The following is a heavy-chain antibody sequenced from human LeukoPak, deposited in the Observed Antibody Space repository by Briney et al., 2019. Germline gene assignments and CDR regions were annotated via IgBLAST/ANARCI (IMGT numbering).Heavy chain of an antibody. CDR1: GGSISSSNFY. V-gene: IGHV4-39*07. CDR3: ARDARVQKWFGELLKTTTYYFDY. Sequence: SETLSLTCTVSGGSISSSNFYWGWIRQPPGKGLEWIGSIYYSGSTYYNPSLKSRVSISVDTSKNQFSLKLSSVTAADTAVYYCARDARVQKWFGELLKTTTYYFDYWGQGTLVTVSS. CDR2: IYYSGST. J-gene: IGHJ4*02. D-gene: IGHD3-10*01.